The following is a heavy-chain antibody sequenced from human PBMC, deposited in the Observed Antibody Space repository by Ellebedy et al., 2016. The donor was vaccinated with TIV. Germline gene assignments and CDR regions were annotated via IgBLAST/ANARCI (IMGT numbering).Heavy chain of an antibody. CDR1: GFTFSNFA. V-gene: IGHV3-23*01. CDR2: IVGGGA. Sequence: GESLKISCAASGFTFSNFAMSWVRQAPGKGLEWVSGIVGGGAERYADSVKGRFTISRDNSKNTVDLQMKSLRDEDTALYFCAKDRTAGDGYWVFDSWGQGTLVTVSS. J-gene: IGHJ4*02. CDR3: AKDRTAGDGYWVFDS. D-gene: IGHD5-18*01.